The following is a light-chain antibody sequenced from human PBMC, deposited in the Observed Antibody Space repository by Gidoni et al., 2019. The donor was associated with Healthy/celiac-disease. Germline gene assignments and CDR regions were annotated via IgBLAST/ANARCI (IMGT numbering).Light chain of an antibody. V-gene: IGKV3-11*01. CDR2: DAS. CDR1: QSVSSY. J-gene: IGKJ4*01. Sequence: FVLTQSPATLSLSPGERATLSCRASQSVSSYLAWYQQKPGQAPRLLIYDASNRATGIPARFSGSGSGTDFTLTISSLEPEDFAVYYCQQRSNWLTFGGGTKVEIK. CDR3: QQRSNWLT.